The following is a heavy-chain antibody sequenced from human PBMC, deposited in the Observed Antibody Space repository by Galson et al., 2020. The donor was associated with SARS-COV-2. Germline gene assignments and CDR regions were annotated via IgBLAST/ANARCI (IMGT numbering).Heavy chain of an antibody. CDR2: IKSKTDGGTT. D-gene: IGHD3-22*01. J-gene: IGHJ4*02. CDR3: TTDKSHYYDNSFSDY. V-gene: IGHV3-15*01. CDR1: GFTFSNAW. Sequence: GESLKISCAASGFTFSNAWMSWVRQAPGKGLEWVGRIKSKTDGGTTDYAAPVKGRFTISRDDSKNTLYLQMNSLKTEDTAVYYCTTDKSHYYDNSFSDYWGQGTLVTVSS.